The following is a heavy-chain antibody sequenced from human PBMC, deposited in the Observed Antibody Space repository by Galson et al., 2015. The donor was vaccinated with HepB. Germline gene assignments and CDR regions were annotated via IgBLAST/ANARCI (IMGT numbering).Heavy chain of an antibody. J-gene: IGHJ4*02. CDR3: ARQHPTLPVD. V-gene: IGHV5-10-1*01. D-gene: IGHD2-8*02. CDR1: GYTFTSYW. Sequence: QSGAEVKKPGESLRISCTGSGYTFTSYWISWVRQMPGKGLEWMGKIDPSDSYTNYSPSFQGHVTISADKSISTAYLQWSSLKASDTAMYYCARQHPTLPVDWGQGTLVTVSS. CDR2: IDPSDSYT.